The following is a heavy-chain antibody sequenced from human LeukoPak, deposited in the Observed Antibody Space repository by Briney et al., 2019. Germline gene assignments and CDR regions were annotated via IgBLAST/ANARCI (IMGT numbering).Heavy chain of an antibody. J-gene: IGHJ4*02. Sequence: ASVKVSCKASGYTFTSYAMHWVRQAPGQRLECMGWINTGNGNTKYSQKFQGRVTITRDTSASTAYMDLSSLRSEVTAVYYCARNTETAIPLPYYFDYWGQGTLVTVSS. CDR1: GYTFTSYA. CDR3: ARNTETAIPLPYYFDY. D-gene: IGHD2-21*02. CDR2: INTGNGNT. V-gene: IGHV1-3*04.